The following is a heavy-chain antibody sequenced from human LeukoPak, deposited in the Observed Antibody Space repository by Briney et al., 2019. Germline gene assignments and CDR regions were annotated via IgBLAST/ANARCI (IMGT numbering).Heavy chain of an antibody. V-gene: IGHV1-2*02. CDR2: MNPNSGGT. CDR3: ATSRDGYNLYY. Sequence: ASVKVSCKASGYTLTGYYMHWVRQAPGQGLEWMGWMNPNSGGTKYAQKFQGRVTMTRDTSISTAYMELSRLRSDDTAMYYCATSRDGYNLYYWGQGTLVTVSS. D-gene: IGHD5-24*01. CDR1: GYTLTGYY. J-gene: IGHJ4*02.